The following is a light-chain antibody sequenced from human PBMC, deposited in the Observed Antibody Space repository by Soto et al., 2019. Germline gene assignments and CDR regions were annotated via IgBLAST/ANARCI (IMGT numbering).Light chain of an antibody. J-gene: IGLJ1*01. V-gene: IGLV1-51*02. CDR2: ETN. Sequence: QSALTQPPSVSAAPGQTVTISCSGSSSNVGNNYVSWYQHLPGTAPKLLIYETNRRPAGISDRFSGSKSGTSATLGITGLQTADEADYYCETWDTSLSAGRVFGPGTKVTVL. CDR3: ETWDTSLSAGRV. CDR1: SSNVGNNY.